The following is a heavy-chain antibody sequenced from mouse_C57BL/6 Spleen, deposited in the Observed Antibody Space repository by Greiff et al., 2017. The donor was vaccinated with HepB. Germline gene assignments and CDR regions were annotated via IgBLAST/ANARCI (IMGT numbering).Heavy chain of an antibody. D-gene: IGHD1-1*01. CDR2: ISGGGGNT. V-gene: IGHV5-9*01. J-gene: IGHJ3*01. Sequence: EVQGVESGGGLVKPGGSLKLSCAASGFTFSSYTMSWVRQTPEKRLEWVATISGGGGNTYYPDSVKGRFTISRDNAKNTLYLQMSSLRSEDTALYYCARHGYYGPLSYWGQGTLVTVSA. CDR1: GFTFSSYT. CDR3: ARHGYYGPLSY.